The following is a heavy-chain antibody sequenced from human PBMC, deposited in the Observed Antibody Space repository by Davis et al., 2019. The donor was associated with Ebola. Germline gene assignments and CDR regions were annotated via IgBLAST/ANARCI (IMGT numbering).Heavy chain of an antibody. V-gene: IGHV3-7*01. CDR3: ARAGRAIAPDAVDI. CDR2: IKQDGSEK. J-gene: IGHJ3*02. D-gene: IGHD6-13*01. CDR1: GFTFSSYW. Sequence: PGGSLRLSCAASGFTFSSYWMSWVRQAPGKGLEWVANIKQDGSEKYYVDSVKGRFTISRDNSKNTLYLQMNSLRAEDTTVYYCARAGRAIAPDAVDIWGQGTMVTVSS.